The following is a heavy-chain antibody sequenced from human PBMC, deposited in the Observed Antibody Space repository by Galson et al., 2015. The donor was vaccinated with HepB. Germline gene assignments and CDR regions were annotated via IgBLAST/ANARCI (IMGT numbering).Heavy chain of an antibody. D-gene: IGHD6-6*01. Sequence: TLSLTCTVSGGSISSYYWSWIRQPPGKGLEWIGYIYYSGSTNYNPSLKSRVTISVDTSKNQFSLKLSSVTAADTAVYYCARVESSSSSFDYWGQGTLVTVSS. J-gene: IGHJ4*02. V-gene: IGHV4-59*01. CDR2: IYYSGST. CDR1: GGSISSYY. CDR3: ARVESSSSSFDY.